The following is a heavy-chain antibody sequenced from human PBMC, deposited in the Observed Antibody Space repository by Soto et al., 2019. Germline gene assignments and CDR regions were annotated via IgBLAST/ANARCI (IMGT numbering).Heavy chain of an antibody. Sequence: QVQLVESGGGVVQPGRSLRLSCAASGFTFSSYGMHWVRQASGKGLEWVAVISYDGSNKYYADSVKGRFTISRDNSKNTLYLQMNSLRAEDTAVYYCAKGQDRYYYGMDVWGQGTTVTVSS. V-gene: IGHV3-30*18. CDR1: GFTFSSYG. CDR3: AKGQDRYYYGMDV. J-gene: IGHJ6*02. CDR2: ISYDGSNK.